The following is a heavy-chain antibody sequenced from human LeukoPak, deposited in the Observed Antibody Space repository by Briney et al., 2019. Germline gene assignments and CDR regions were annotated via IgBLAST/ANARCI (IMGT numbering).Heavy chain of an antibody. V-gene: IGHV1-2*02. J-gene: IGHJ4*02. Sequence: ASVKVSCKASGYTFTGYYMHWVRQAPGQGLEWMGWINPNRGGTNYAQKFQGRVTMTRDTSISTAYMELSRLRSDDTAVYYCASEPYYYDSSGYYNDYWGQGTLVTVSS. CDR2: INPNRGGT. CDR1: GYTFTGYY. CDR3: ASEPYYYDSSGYYNDY. D-gene: IGHD3-22*01.